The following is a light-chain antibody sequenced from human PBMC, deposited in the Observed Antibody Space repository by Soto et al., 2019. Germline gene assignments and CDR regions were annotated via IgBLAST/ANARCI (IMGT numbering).Light chain of an antibody. CDR3: SSYTSSNTVV. CDR2: EVS. J-gene: IGLJ2*01. CDR1: SSDVGGYNY. Sequence: QSALTQPASVSGSPGQSITISCTGSSSDVGGYNYVSWYQQHPGKAPKLMIYEVSKRPSGVSNRFSGSKSGNTASLTISGLHAEDESDYYCSSYTSSNTVVFGGGTKVTVL. V-gene: IGLV2-14*01.